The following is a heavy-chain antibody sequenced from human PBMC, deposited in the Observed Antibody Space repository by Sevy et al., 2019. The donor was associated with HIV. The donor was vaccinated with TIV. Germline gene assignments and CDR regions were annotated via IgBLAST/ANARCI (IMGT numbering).Heavy chain of an antibody. CDR1: GYTFTSYG. CDR2: ISAYNGNT. V-gene: IGHV1-18*01. Sequence: ASVKVSCKASGYTFTSYGISWVRQAPGQGLEWMGWISAYNGNTNYAQKLQGRVTMTTDTSTSTAYMELRSLGSDDTAVYYCARHILTGYYSPLDYWGQGTLVTVSS. D-gene: IGHD3-9*01. J-gene: IGHJ4*02. CDR3: ARHILTGYYSPLDY.